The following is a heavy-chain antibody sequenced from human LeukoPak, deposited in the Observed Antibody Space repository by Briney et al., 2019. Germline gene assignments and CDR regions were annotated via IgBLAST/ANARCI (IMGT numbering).Heavy chain of an antibody. CDR2: ISYDGSNK. D-gene: IGHD3-10*01. V-gene: IGHV3-30*18. CDR1: GFTFSSYG. J-gene: IGHJ6*02. CDR3: AKDSGSPSAFIYYYYGMDV. Sequence: GGSLRLSCAASGFTFSSYGMHWVRQAPGKGLEWVAVISYDGSNKYYADSVKGRFTISRDNSKNTLYLQMNSLRAEDTAVYYCAKDSGSPSAFIYYYYGMDVWGQGTTVTVSS.